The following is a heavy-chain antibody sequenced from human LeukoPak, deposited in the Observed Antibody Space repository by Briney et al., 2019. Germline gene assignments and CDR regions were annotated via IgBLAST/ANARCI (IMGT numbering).Heavy chain of an antibody. J-gene: IGHJ4*02. CDR1: GFTFSSYW. V-gene: IGHV3-20*04. Sequence: PGGSLRLSCAASGFTFSSYWMHWVRQAPGKGLEWVSGINWNGGSTGYADSVKGRFTISRDNAKNSLYLQMNSLRAEDMALYYCARGLYYYDSSGYYYLGYWGQGTLVTVSS. CDR2: INWNGGST. D-gene: IGHD3-22*01. CDR3: ARGLYYYDSSGYYYLGY.